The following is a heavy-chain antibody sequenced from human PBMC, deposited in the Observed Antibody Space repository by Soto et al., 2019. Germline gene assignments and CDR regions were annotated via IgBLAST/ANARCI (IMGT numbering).Heavy chain of an antibody. CDR3: ARGRDVGPHFFDS. CDR2: IGTAGDT. Sequence: PGGSLRLSCEASGFTFSGFYIHWVRQPTGKGLEWVSTIGTAGDTYYAVSVKGRFTISRDNAKNSLSLQMNSLRAGDTAVYFCARGRDVGPHFFDSGGQGPQV. D-gene: IGHD3-16*01. V-gene: IGHV3-13*01. J-gene: IGHJ4*02. CDR1: GFTFSGFY.